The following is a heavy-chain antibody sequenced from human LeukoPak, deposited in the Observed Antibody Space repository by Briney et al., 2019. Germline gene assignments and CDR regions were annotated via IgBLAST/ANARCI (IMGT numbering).Heavy chain of an antibody. Sequence: GGSLRLSCAASGFTFSSYGMHWVRQAPGKGLEWMGGFDPEDGETIYAQKFQGRVTMTEDTSTDTAYMELSSLRSEDTAVYYCATGSGPSGSNVARGREGAPFNWGQGTMVTVSS. CDR1: GFTFSSYG. V-gene: IGHV1-24*01. J-gene: IGHJ3*01. CDR2: FDPEDGET. D-gene: IGHD1-26*01. CDR3: ATGSGPSGSNVARGREGAPFN.